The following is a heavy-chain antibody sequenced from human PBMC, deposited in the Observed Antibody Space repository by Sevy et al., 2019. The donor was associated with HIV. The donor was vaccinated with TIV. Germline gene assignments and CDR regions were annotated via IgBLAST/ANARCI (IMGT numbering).Heavy chain of an antibody. CDR3: ARDHGAAFGGVIVPDY. J-gene: IGHJ4*02. D-gene: IGHD3-16*02. CDR2: ISYDGSNK. CDR1: GFTFSSYA. Sequence: RGSLRLSCAASGFTFSSYAMHWVRQAPGKGLEWVAVISYDGSNKYYADSVKGRFTISRDNSKNTLYLQMNSLRAEDTAVYYCARDHGAAFGGVIVPDYWGQGTLVTVSS. V-gene: IGHV3-30-3*01.